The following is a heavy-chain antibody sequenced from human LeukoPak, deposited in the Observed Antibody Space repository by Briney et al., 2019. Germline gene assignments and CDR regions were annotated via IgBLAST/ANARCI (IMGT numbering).Heavy chain of an antibody. CDR3: AKDISAEGQWLADFDY. Sequence: GGSLRLSCAAPEFTFSNYAMNWVRQAPGKGLEWVSAISGSGGSTYYADSVKGRFTISRDNSKNTLFLQMHSLRAEDTAVYFCAKDISAEGQWLADFDYWGQGTLITVSS. V-gene: IGHV3-23*01. J-gene: IGHJ4*02. D-gene: IGHD6-19*01. CDR1: EFTFSNYA. CDR2: ISGSGGST.